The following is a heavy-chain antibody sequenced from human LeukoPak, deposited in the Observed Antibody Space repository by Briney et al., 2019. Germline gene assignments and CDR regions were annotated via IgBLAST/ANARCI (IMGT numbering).Heavy chain of an antibody. D-gene: IGHD1-26*01. Sequence: GGSLRLSCAASGFTFDDYAMHWVRQAPGKGLGWVANIKQDGSEKYYVDSVKGRFPISRDNAKNSLYLQMNSLRAEDTAVYYCATVDSGSYYLYYYYYMDVWGKGTTVTISS. CDR2: IKQDGSEK. CDR1: GFTFDDYA. V-gene: IGHV3-7*01. J-gene: IGHJ6*03. CDR3: ATVDSGSYYLYYYYYMDV.